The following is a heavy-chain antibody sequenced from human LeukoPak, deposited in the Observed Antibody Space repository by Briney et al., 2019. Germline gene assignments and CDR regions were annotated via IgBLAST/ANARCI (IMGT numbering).Heavy chain of an antibody. CDR3: ARGDFWRPFDC. Sequence: GGSLRLSCAASGFTFSSYSMNWVRQAPGKGLEWVSSISSSSSYIYYADSVKGRFTISRDNAKNSLYLQMNSLRAEDTAVYYCARGDFWRPFDCWGQGTLVTVSS. CDR2: ISSSSSYI. D-gene: IGHD3-3*01. V-gene: IGHV3-21*01. J-gene: IGHJ4*02. CDR1: GFTFSSYS.